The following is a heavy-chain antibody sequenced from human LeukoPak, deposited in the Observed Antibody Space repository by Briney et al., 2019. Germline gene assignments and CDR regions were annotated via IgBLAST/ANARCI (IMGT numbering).Heavy chain of an antibody. V-gene: IGHV3-23*01. CDR3: AKDNYYDSSGYYGY. J-gene: IGHJ4*02. CDR1: GFSFSTYA. CDR2: ISGSGGST. Sequence: GGSLRLSCPASGFSFSTYAMSWVRQAPGKGLEWVSTISGSGGSTYYADSVKGRFTISRDNSKSTLYLQMNSLRAEDTAVYYCAKDNYYDSSGYYGYWGQGTLVTVSS. D-gene: IGHD3-22*01.